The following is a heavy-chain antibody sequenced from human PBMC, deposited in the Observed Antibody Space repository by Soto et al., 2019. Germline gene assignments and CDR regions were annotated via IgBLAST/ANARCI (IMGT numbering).Heavy chain of an antibody. D-gene: IGHD6-19*01. V-gene: IGHV1-18*04. CDR1: GYTFTSHG. CDR2: VSAYNGNA. CDR3: ARETIAVAFTRGGYDY. Sequence: GASVKVSCKTSGYTFTSHGISWVRQASGQGLEWMGWVSAYNGNANYAPKFQGRVTMTTDTSTNTVHMELRSLRADDTAVYYCARETIAVAFTRGGYDYWGQGTLVTVSS. J-gene: IGHJ4*02.